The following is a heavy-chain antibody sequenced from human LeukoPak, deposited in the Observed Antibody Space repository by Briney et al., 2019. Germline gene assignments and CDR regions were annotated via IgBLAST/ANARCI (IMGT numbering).Heavy chain of an antibody. D-gene: IGHD4-17*01. CDR3: ARVRLPTVTTIGYHMDV. CDR1: GGTFSSYA. Sequence: ASVKVSCKASGGTFSSYAITWVRQAPGQGLEWMGRIIPNLGTPNYAQKFQDRVTITADESTSTAYMELSSLRSEDTAVYYCARVRLPTVTTIGYHMDVWGKGTTVTVSS. V-gene: IGHV1-69*11. J-gene: IGHJ6*03. CDR2: IIPNLGTP.